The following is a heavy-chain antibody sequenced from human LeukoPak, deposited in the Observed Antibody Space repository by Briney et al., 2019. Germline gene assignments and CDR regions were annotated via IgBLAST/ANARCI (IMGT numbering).Heavy chain of an antibody. D-gene: IGHD3-22*01. V-gene: IGHV3-23*01. J-gene: IGHJ6*03. CDR3: AKDSSSYDWGYMDV. CDR1: GFTFSTYA. CDR2: IGGSDGRT. Sequence: GGSLRLSCAASGFTFSTYAMSWVRQAPGKGLEWVSLIGGSDGRTRYADSVKGRFTISRDNSKNTLYLEMNSLRAEDTAVYYCAKDSSSYDWGYMDVWGEGTTVTISS.